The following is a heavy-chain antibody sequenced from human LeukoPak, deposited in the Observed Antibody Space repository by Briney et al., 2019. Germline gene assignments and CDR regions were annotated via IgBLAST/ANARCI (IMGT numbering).Heavy chain of an antibody. Sequence: ASVKVSCKASGYTFTGYYMHWVRQAPGQGLEWMGWINTNTGNPTYAQGFTGRFVFSLDTSVSTAYLQISSLKAEDTAVYYCARDPIAAAGTYYYYGMDVWGQGTTVTVSS. CDR1: GYTFTGYY. D-gene: IGHD6-13*01. CDR2: INTNTGNP. CDR3: ARDPIAAAGTYYYYGMDV. J-gene: IGHJ6*02. V-gene: IGHV7-4-1*02.